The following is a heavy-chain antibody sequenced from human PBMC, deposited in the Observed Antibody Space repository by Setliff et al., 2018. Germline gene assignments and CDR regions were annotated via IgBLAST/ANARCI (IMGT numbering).Heavy chain of an antibody. CDR1: GGTFKNYG. CDR3: AREGVDSRSSTDYRYHMDV. D-gene: IGHD6-6*01. J-gene: IGHJ6*03. CDR2: IIPIFGTT. V-gene: IGHV1-69*05. Sequence: SVKVSCKASGGTFKNYGISWVRQAPGQGLEWMGGIIPIFGTTNYAQKFQGRATIITDESTSTAYMELSSLRSEDTAVYYCAREGVDSRSSTDYRYHMDVWGKGTTVTVSS.